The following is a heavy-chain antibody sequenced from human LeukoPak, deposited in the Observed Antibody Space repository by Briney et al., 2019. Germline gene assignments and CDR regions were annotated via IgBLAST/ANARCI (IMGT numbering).Heavy chain of an antibody. J-gene: IGHJ4*02. CDR3: ARVSALRYFDWLFLFDY. CDR2: IYSGGST. V-gene: IGHV3-66*01. D-gene: IGHD3-9*01. CDR1: GFTVSSNY. Sequence: GGSLRLSCAASGFTVSSNYMSWVRQAPGKGLEWVSVIYSGGSTYYADSVKGRFTISRDNSKNTLYLQLNSLRAKDTAVYYCARVSALRYFDWLFLFDYWGQGTLVTVSS.